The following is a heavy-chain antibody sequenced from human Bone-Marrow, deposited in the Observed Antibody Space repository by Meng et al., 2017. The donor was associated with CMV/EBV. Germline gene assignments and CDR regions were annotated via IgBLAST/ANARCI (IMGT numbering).Heavy chain of an antibody. CDR2: MNPNRGNT. V-gene: IGHV1-8*01. D-gene: IGHD1-20*01. CDR3: ARGGITHNWFDP. CDR1: GYTFSYYD. Sequence: ASVKVSCKASGYTFSYYDIIWVRQASGQGLEWVGWMNPNRGNTAYAQKFQGRVTMTRDTSTSTVYMELSSLRSEDTAVYYCARGGITHNWFDPWCQGTLVTVSS. J-gene: IGHJ5*02.